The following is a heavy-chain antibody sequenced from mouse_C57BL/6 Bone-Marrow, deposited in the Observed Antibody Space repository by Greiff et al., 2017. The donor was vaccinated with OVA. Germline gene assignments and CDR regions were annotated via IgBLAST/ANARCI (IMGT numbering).Heavy chain of an antibody. V-gene: IGHV5-2*03. J-gene: IGHJ2*01. CDR1: EYEFPSHD. D-gene: IGHD2-10*01. CDR2: INSDGGST. CDR3: AGLLHAIAHFDY. Sequence: EVKLVESGGGLVQPGESLKLSCESNEYEFPSHDMSWVRKTPEKRLELVAAINSDGGSTYYPDTMERRFIISRDNTKKTLYLQMSSLRSEDTALYYCAGLLHAIAHFDYWGQGTTLTVSS.